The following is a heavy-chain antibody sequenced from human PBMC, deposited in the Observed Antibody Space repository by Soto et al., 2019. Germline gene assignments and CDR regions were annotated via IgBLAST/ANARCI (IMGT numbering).Heavy chain of an antibody. J-gene: IGHJ3*02. V-gene: IGHV1-18*01. CDR3: AREDYDYIWGSSGSAFDI. Sequence: ASVKVSCKASGYTFTSYGISWVRQAPGQGLEWMGWISAYNGNTNYAQKLQGRVTMTTDTSTSTAYMELRSLRSDDTAVYYCAREDYDYIWGSSGSAFDIWGQGTMVTVSS. D-gene: IGHD3-16*01. CDR2: ISAYNGNT. CDR1: GYTFTSYG.